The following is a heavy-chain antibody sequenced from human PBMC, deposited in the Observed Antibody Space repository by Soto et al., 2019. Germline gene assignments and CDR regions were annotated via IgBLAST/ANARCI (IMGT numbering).Heavy chain of an antibody. D-gene: IGHD1-26*01. CDR3: AKNQGVELVPLATVDWFDP. J-gene: IGHJ5*02. CDR2: ISGSGCKK. Sequence: GGSLRLSCAASGFIFENFGMSWVRQAPGKGLEWISSISGSGCKKYYADSVKGRFTISRDNYKSTVYLELNNLSAEDTAVYHCAKNQGVELVPLATVDWFDPWGQGSVVTVSS. V-gene: IGHV3-23*01. CDR1: GFIFENFG.